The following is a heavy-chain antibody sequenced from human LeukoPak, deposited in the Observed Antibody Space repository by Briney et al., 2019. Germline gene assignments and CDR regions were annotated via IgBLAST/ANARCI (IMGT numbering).Heavy chain of an antibody. CDR3: ARVQRITMIVVVTPRSAFDI. V-gene: IGHV4-31*03. D-gene: IGHD3-22*01. Sequence: SETLSLTCTVSGGSISSGGYYWSWIRQHPGKGLEWIGYIYYSGSTYYNPSLKSRVTISVDTPKNQFSLKLSSVTAADTAVYYCARVQRITMIVVVTPRSAFDIWGQGTMVTVSS. CDR2: IYYSGST. CDR1: GGSISSGGYY. J-gene: IGHJ3*02.